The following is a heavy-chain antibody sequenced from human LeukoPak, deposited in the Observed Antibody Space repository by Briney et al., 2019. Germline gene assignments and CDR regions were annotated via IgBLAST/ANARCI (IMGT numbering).Heavy chain of an antibody. CDR3: ARTAIKGPYYYMDV. CDR2: IIPIFGTA. V-gene: IGHV1-69*06. Sequence: SVKVSCKASGSTFSSYAISWVRQAPGQGLEWMGRIIPIFGTANYAQKFQGRVTITADKSTSTAYMELSSLRSEDTAVYYCARTAIKGPYYYMDVWGKGTTVTVSS. CDR1: GSTFSSYA. J-gene: IGHJ6*03.